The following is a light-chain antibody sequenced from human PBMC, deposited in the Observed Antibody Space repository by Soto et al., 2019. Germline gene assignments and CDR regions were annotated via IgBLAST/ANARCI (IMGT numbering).Light chain of an antibody. CDR3: GTWDSSLSAYV. J-gene: IGLJ1*01. V-gene: IGLV1-51*01. CDR1: SSNIGNNY. Sequence: QSVLTQPPSVSAAPGQKVTISCSGSSSNIGNNYVSWYQQLPGTAPKLLIYDNNKRPSEIPDRFSGSKYRTSATLGITGLQTGDEADYYCGTWDSSLSAYVFGTGRKVTVL. CDR2: DNN.